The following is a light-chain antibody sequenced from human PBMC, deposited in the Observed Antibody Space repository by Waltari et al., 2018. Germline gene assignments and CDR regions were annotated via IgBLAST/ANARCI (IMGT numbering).Light chain of an antibody. CDR1: NIGRKS. V-gene: IGLV3-21*02. CDR3: QVWDSSSDHPV. J-gene: IGLJ2*01. Sequence: SYVLTQPPSVSVAPGQTARITCGGHNIGRKSVHWYQQKPGQAPVLVVYDDSDRPSGFPERFSGSNSGNTATLTISRVEAGDEADYYCQVWDSSSDHPVFGGGTKLTVL. CDR2: DDS.